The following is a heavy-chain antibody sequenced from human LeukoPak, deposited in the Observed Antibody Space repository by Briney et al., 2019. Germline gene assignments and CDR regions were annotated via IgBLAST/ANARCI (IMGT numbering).Heavy chain of an antibody. CDR1: GGSISSYY. Sequence: SETLSLTCTVSGGSISSYYRSWIRQPPGKGLEWIGEINHSGSTNYNPSLKSRVTISVDTSKNQFSLKLSSVAAADTAVYYCARKFCSSTSCYNSYWGQGTLVTVSS. CDR2: INHSGST. CDR3: ARKFCSSTSCYNSY. V-gene: IGHV4-34*01. J-gene: IGHJ4*02. D-gene: IGHD2-2*01.